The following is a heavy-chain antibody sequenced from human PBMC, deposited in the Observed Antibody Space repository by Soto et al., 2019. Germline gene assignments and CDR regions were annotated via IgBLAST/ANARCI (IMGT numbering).Heavy chain of an antibody. J-gene: IGHJ6*02. CDR2: IVPMLGTP. V-gene: IGHV1-69*01. CDR1: GGTFDNFI. CDR3: ARNGTYSSSLSQYSGMDV. Sequence: QVQLVQSGAEVKEPGSSVRVSCKASGGTFDNFIMNWVRQTPGQGLEWMGGIVPMLGTPTYAEKFKGRVTISATGSTSTMSMEVTSLRSEHTAIYYCARNGTYSSSLSQYSGMDVWGQGTTVTVSS. D-gene: IGHD1-26*01.